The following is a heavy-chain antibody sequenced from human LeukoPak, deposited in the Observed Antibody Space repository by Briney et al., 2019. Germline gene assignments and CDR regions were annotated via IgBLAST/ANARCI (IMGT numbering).Heavy chain of an antibody. CDR2: IYYSGST. Sequence: SETLSLTCTVSGGSITGYPWNWIRQPAGKGLEWIGYIYYSGSTYYNPSLKSRVTISVDTSKNQFSLKLSSVTAADTAVYYCASSTHIYYDSSGYPFDYWGQGTLVTVSS. CDR1: GGSITGYP. D-gene: IGHD3-22*01. V-gene: IGHV4-59*06. CDR3: ASSTHIYYDSSGYPFDY. J-gene: IGHJ4*02.